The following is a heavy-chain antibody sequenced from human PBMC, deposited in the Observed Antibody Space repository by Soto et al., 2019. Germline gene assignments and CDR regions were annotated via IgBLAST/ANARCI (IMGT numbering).Heavy chain of an antibody. Sequence: VQLVQSGAEVKKPGSSVKVSCKASGGTLSNYAISWVRQAPGQGLEWMGRITPMFGTANYAQKFQGRVTITADESTSTAYMELNSLRVEDTAVYYCARDQSTSSPSWFDPWGQGTLVTVSS. V-gene: IGHV1-69*01. D-gene: IGHD6-6*01. CDR3: ARDQSTSSPSWFDP. J-gene: IGHJ5*02. CDR2: ITPMFGTA. CDR1: GGTLSNYA.